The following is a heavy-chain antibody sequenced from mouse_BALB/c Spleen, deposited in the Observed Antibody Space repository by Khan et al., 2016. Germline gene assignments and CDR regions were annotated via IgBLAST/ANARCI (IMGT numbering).Heavy chain of an antibody. CDR1: GFDFSRYW. D-gene: IGHD2-4*01. Sequence: EVKLLESGGGLVQPGGSLKLSCAASGFDFSRYWRSWVRQAPGKGLEWIGEINPDSSKINYTPSLKDKFIMSRDDAKNTLYLQMSKVRSEDTALYYCASADMITGFGYWGQGTLVTVSA. J-gene: IGHJ3*01. CDR3: ASADMITGFGY. V-gene: IGHV4-1*02. CDR2: INPDSSKI.